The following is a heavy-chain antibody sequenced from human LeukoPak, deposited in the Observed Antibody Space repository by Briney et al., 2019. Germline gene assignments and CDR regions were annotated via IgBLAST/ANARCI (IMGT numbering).Heavy chain of an antibody. Sequence: PSETLSLTCAVYGGSFSGYYWSWIRQPPGKGLEWIGEINHSGSTNYNPSLKSRVTISVDTSKNQFSLKLSSVTAADTAVYYCARRKRWLQLDYWGQGTLVTVSS. CDR1: GGSFSGYY. V-gene: IGHV4-34*01. J-gene: IGHJ4*02. CDR2: INHSGST. D-gene: IGHD5-24*01. CDR3: ARRKRWLQLDY.